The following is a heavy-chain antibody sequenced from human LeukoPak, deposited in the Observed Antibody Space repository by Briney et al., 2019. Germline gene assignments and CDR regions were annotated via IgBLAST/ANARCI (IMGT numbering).Heavy chain of an antibody. J-gene: IGHJ4*02. CDR2: INPNSGGT. Sequence: ASVKVSCKASGYTFTGYYMHWVRKAAGQGLEWMGWINPNSGGTNYAQKFQGRVTMTRDTSISTAYMELSRLRSDDTAVYYCARDRSGTGLFDYWGQGTLVTVSS. V-gene: IGHV1-2*02. CDR1: GYTFTGYY. D-gene: IGHD1-7*01. CDR3: ARDRSGTGLFDY.